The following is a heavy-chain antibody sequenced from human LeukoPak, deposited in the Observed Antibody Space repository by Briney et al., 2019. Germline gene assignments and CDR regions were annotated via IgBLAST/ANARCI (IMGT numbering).Heavy chain of an antibody. CDR1: GFTFSDYY. D-gene: IGHD3-3*01. CDR2: ISSSGSTI. CDR3: ARSKYDFWSGYYTVFDY. Sequence: GSLRLSCAASGFTFSDYYMSWIRQAPGKGLEWVSYISSSGSTIYHADSVKGRFTISRDNAKNSLYLQMNSLRAEDTAVYYCARSKYDFWSGYYTVFDYWGQGTLVTVSS. J-gene: IGHJ4*02. V-gene: IGHV3-11*01.